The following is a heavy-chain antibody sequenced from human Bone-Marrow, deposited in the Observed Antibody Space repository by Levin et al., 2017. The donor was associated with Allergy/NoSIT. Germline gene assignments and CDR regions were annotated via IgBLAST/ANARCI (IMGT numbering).Heavy chain of an antibody. Sequence: KSSETLSLTCTVSGDSISSGGYYWSWIRQHPGKGLEWIGYIYSGGTTYYNPSLKSRVIIAADTSKNQFSLKLRSVTAADTAVYFCATTGQYCSSTSCYRSWGQGTLVTVSS. J-gene: IGHJ5*02. CDR2: IYSGGTT. V-gene: IGHV4-31*03. CDR1: GDSISSGGYY. D-gene: IGHD2-2*02. CDR3: ATTGQYCSSTSCYRS.